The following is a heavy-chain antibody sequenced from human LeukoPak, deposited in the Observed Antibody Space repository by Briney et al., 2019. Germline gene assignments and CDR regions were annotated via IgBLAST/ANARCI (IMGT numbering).Heavy chain of an antibody. D-gene: IGHD1-1*01. Sequence: GGSLRLSCVVSGFTLNKSWMNWVRQAPGKGLQWVANMDPSGSQKRYVDSVRGRFTISKDSPGTSLYLDMHSLRAEDTAIYYCAISTTGNYWGQGTLVTVSS. CDR1: GFTLNKSW. CDR2: MDPSGSQK. J-gene: IGHJ4*02. CDR3: AISTTGNY. V-gene: IGHV3-7*01.